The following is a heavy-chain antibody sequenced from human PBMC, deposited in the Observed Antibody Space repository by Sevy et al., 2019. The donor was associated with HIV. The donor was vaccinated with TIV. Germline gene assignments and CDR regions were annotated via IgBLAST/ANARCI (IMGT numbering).Heavy chain of an antibody. V-gene: IGHV3-53*01. D-gene: IGHD2-8*01. CDR1: GFTVSSNH. J-gene: IGHJ3*02. CDR2: IYSGGST. CDR3: ARGPRTYFTNGVCANDVFDI. Sequence: GGSLRLSCAASGFTVSSNHMSWVRQAPGKGLEWVSVIYSGGSTNYEDSVKGRLTIPRDNSKNKRYLQMNSLRAEDTAVYYCARGPRTYFTNGVCANDVFDIWGQGTLVTVSS.